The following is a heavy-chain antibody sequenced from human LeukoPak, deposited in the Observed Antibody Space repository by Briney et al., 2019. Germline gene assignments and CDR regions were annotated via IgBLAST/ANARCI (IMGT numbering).Heavy chain of an antibody. Sequence: SQTLSLTCGISGDSVSINSAVWTWIRQSPSRGLEWLGRTYYKSKWYNNYAVSVKSRITINPDTSKNQFSLQLNSVTPEDTAVYCCAMGDIPLETWGQGILVTVSS. CDR3: AMGDIPLET. CDR2: TYYKSKWYN. V-gene: IGHV6-1*01. J-gene: IGHJ4*02. CDR1: GDSVSINSAV. D-gene: IGHD2-2*02.